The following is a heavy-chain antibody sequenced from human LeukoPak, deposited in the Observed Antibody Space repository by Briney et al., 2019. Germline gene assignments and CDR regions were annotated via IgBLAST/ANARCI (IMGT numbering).Heavy chain of an antibody. J-gene: IGHJ4*02. CDR2: INYSGSS. V-gene: IGHV4-59*01. D-gene: IGHD3-10*01. Sequence: PSETLSLTCTVSGGSISSYYWSWIRQPPAKGLEWIGYINYSGSSNYSPSLQSRVTISVDTSKNQFSLRLSSVTAADSALYYCAGAPPADRGVGYFDYWGQGTLVTVSS. CDR1: GGSISSYY. CDR3: AGAPPADRGVGYFDY.